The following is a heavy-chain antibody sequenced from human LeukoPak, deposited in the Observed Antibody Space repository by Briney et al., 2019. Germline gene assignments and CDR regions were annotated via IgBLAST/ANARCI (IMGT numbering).Heavy chain of an antibody. V-gene: IGHV1-2*02. CDR2: IHPNSSDT. CDR1: AYTFTDYY. CDR3: ARDSSGPLNWFDP. Sequence: ASVKASCKASAYTFTDYYIHWVRQPPGQGLEWMGSIHPNSSDTNYAQKFEGRVTMTGDTSISTAYMELSRLSSDDTAVFYCARDSSGPLNWFDPWGQGTLVTVSS. D-gene: IGHD6-25*01. J-gene: IGHJ5*02.